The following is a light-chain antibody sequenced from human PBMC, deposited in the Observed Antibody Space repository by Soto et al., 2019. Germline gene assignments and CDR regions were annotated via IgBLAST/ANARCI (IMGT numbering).Light chain of an antibody. CDR2: DAF. J-gene: IGKJ4*01. CDR1: QSISSW. Sequence: DIQMTQSPSTLSASVGDRVTITCRASQSISSWLAWYQQKPGKAPKLLIFDAFSLESGVPSRFSGSRSGTEFTLTISSLQPDDYSTNYCQQYNSYSPLTFGGGTKVDIK. CDR3: QQYNSYSPLT. V-gene: IGKV1-5*01.